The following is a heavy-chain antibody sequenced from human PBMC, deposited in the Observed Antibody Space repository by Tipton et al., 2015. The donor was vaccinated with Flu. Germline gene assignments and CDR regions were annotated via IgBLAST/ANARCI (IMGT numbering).Heavy chain of an antibody. J-gene: IGHJ4*02. CDR3: VRGIVGFTSTLDY. CDR1: GYSFTNYW. Sequence: QLVQSGAEVKKPGESLKISCKGSGYSFTNYWIGWVRQMPGKGLEWMGIIYPGDSDSRYSPAFQGQVTISADRSISTAYLRWSSLEASATAIYYCVRGIVGFTSTLDYWGQGTLVTVSS. D-gene: IGHD1-26*01. CDR2: IYPGDSDS. V-gene: IGHV5-51*01.